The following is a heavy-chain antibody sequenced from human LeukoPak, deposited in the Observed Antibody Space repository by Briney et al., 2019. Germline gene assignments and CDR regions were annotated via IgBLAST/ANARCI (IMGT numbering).Heavy chain of an antibody. D-gene: IGHD5-12*01. CDR3: ARGGYSGYDFRFDY. V-gene: IGHV3-30-3*01. Sequence: GRSLRLSCAASGFTFSSYAMHWVRQAPGKGLEWVAVISYDGSNKYYADSVKGRFTISRDNSKNTLYLQMNSLRAEDTAVYYCARGGYSGYDFRFDYWGQGTLVTVSS. CDR2: ISYDGSNK. J-gene: IGHJ4*02. CDR1: GFTFSSYA.